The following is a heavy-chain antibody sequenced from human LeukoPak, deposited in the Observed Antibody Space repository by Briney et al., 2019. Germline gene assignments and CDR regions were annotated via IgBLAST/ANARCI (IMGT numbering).Heavy chain of an antibody. Sequence: GASGKVSCTAFEYPFTPYYMHWVRQAPGQGLGWMGWINPNSVGTKYAQKFQGTITMTRDTSVSTAYMELSRLRSDDTAVYYCARSRGVGATNFDYWGQGTLVTVSS. V-gene: IGHV1-2*02. J-gene: IGHJ4*02. D-gene: IGHD1-26*01. CDR2: INPNSVGT. CDR3: ARSRGVGATNFDY. CDR1: EYPFTPYY.